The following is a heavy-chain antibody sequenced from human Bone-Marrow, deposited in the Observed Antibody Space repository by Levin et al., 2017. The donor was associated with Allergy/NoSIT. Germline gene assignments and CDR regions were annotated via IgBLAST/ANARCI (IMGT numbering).Heavy chain of an antibody. CDR3: ARGVNGTNWLDP. J-gene: IGHJ5*01. CDR2: TYYRSMWYY. D-gene: IGHD2-8*01. Sequence: SQTLSLPCDLSWERMSGNAAAWNWIRLSPSRGLEWLGRTYYRSMWYYEYAISVKGRITITADTSANQFSLQLRSVSPDDSATYYCARGVNGTNWLDPWGQGSLVTVSS. V-gene: IGHV6-1*01. CDR1: WERMSGNAAA.